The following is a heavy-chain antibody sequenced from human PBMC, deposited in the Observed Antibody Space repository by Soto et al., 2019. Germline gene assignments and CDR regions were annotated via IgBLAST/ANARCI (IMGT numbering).Heavy chain of an antibody. CDR3: ARGHIVAKYYFDY. V-gene: IGHV3-64*01. CDR2: ISSNGGST. J-gene: IGHJ4*02. CDR1: GFTFSSYA. Sequence: GGSLRLSCAASGFTFSSYAMHWVRQAPGKGLEYVSAISSNGGSTYYANSVKGRFTISRDNSKNTLYLQMGSLRAEDMAVYYCARGHIVAKYYFDYWGQGTLVTVSS. D-gene: IGHD5-12*01.